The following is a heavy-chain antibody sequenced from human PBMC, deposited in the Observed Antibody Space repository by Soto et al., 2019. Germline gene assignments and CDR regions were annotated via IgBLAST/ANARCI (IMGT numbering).Heavy chain of an antibody. J-gene: IGHJ4*02. V-gene: IGHV3-23*01. CDR2: ISGTGLTT. CDR3: AKESSSTLDY. CDR1: EFTFSSYG. Sequence: EVQLLESGGGLVQPGGSLRLSCAASEFTFSSYGMTWVRQAPGNGLEWVSTISGTGLTTYYADSVKGRFTISRDNSRNTLYLQMNSLSADDTAVYYCAKESSSTLDYWGQGTLVTVSS.